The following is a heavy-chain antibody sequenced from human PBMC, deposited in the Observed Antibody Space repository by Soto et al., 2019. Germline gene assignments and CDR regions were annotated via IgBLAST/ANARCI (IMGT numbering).Heavy chain of an antibody. D-gene: IGHD3-22*01. CDR3: ARAREYYYDTSGYRTRSRAVFDN. CDR1: GGTSNNHA. CDR2: IIPIFGTP. Sequence: ASVKVSCKASGGTSNNHAISWVRQAPGQGLEWMGGIIPIFGTPNYAQNFQGRVTITADESTSTAYMELSSLRSEDTAVYFCARAREYYYDTSGYRTRSRAVFDNWAQGTLVTVSS. J-gene: IGHJ4*02. V-gene: IGHV1-69*13.